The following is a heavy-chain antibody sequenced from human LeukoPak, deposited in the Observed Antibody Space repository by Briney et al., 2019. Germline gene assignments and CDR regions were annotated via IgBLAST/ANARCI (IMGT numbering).Heavy chain of an antibody. CDR2: INPTGGST. J-gene: IGHJ4*02. CDR3: AKRPMIVVVMPDEYYFDY. Sequence: ASVKVSCKASGYTFTSYYMHWVRQAPGQGLEWMGLINPTGGSTGYAQKFQGRVTMTRDMSTSTDYMELNSLRAEDTAVYYCAKRPMIVVVMPDEYYFDYWGQGTLVTVSS. D-gene: IGHD3-22*01. V-gene: IGHV1-46*01. CDR1: GYTFTSYY.